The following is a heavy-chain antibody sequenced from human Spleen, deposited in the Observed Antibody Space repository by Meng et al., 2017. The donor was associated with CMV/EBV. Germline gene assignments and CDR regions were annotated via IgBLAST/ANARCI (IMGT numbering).Heavy chain of an antibody. J-gene: IGHJ6*02. V-gene: IGHV3-30-3*01. Sequence: GESLKISCEASGFSFSTYGMHWVRQAPGKGLEWVALISSDGSTEYYADSVEGRFTISRDNSKNTLYLQVNSLRSEDTAVYYCATVISSYSSTWEYNLYYAYYGMDDWGQGTTVTVS. CDR2: ISSDGSTE. CDR1: GFSFSTYG. CDR3: ATVISSYSSTWEYNLYYAYYGMDD. D-gene: IGHD6-13*01.